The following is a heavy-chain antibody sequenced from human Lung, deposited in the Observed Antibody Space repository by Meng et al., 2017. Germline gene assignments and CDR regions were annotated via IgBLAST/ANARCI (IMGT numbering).Heavy chain of an antibody. CDR1: GYTFTDYS. Sequence: QVQLVQSGAEVKRPGASVKVSCETSGYTFTDYSIQWVRQAPGQRLEWMGWITANGYTKYSQKFQGRVTITSEISANTAYIEVSSLRSEDTAVYYCARDPTEVGAFDYWGQGTLVTVSS. D-gene: IGHD1-26*01. J-gene: IGHJ4*02. V-gene: IGHV1-3*01. CDR2: ITANGYT. CDR3: ARDPTEVGAFDY.